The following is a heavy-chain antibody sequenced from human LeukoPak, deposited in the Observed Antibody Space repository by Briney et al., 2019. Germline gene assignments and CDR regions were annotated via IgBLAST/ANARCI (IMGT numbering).Heavy chain of an antibody. CDR2: IYYSGST. CDR1: GGSISSSGHY. D-gene: IGHD4-11*01. CDR3: ARSIWTVTTSSGRAGYYYYYMDV. Sequence: PSETLSLTCTVSGGSISSSGHYWGWIRQPPGKGLEWIGYIYYSGSTNYNPSLKSRVTISVDTSKNQFSLKLSSVTAADTAVYYCARSIWTVTTSSGRAGYYYYYMDVWGKGTTVTVSS. V-gene: IGHV4-61*05. J-gene: IGHJ6*03.